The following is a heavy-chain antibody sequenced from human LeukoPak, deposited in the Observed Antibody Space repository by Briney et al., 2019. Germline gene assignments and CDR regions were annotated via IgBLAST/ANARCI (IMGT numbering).Heavy chain of an antibody. J-gene: IGHJ5*02. V-gene: IGHV4-30-2*01. D-gene: IGHD6-6*01. CDR1: GGSISSGGYS. Sequence: SETLSLTCAVSGGSISSGGYSWSWIRQPPGKGLEWIVYIYHSGSTYYNPSLKSRVTISVDRSKNQFSLKLSSVTAADTAVYYCARAVYRHNWFDPWGQGTLVTVSS. CDR2: IYHSGST. CDR3: ARAVYRHNWFDP.